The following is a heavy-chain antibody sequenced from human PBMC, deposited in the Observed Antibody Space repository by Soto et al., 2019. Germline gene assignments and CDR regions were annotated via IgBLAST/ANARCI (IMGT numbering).Heavy chain of an antibody. D-gene: IGHD3-9*01. CDR1: GFTFSTYA. Sequence: LGGSLRLSCAASGFTFSTYAMNWVRQAPGKGLEWVSTSSSSGGSTYYADSVKGRFTVSRDNSKNTLYLQINSLRAEDTAVYYCARDTSTGFADCWGQGTLVTVSS. J-gene: IGHJ4*02. CDR3: ARDTSTGFADC. CDR2: SSSSGGST. V-gene: IGHV3-23*01.